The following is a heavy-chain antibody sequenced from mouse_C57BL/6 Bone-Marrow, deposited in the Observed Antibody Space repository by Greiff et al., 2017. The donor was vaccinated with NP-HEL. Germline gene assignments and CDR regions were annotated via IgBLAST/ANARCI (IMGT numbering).Heavy chain of an antibody. Sequence: EVQLVESGGGLVQPGGSLKLSCAASGFTFSSYGMSWVRQTPDKRLEWVATINSNGGSTYYPDSVKGRFTISRDNAKNTLYMQLSSLKSEDTAMDYCARESGYYFDNGCQGTTLTVTA. D-gene: IGHD1-2*01. V-gene: IGHV5-6-3*01. CDR2: INSNGGST. CDR3: ARESGYYFDN. CDR1: GFTFSSYG. J-gene: IGHJ2*01.